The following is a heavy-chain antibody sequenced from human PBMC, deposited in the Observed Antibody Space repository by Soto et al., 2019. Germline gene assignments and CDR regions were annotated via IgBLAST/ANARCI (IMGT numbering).Heavy chain of an antibody. CDR1: GYPFSKYG. D-gene: IGHD3-3*01. V-gene: IGHV1-18*04. J-gene: IGHJ5*02. Sequence: QLQLVQSGAAVDGPGASGRVSCKAYGYPFSKYGISWIRQAPGQGREWMGWIKPDNGDTNYAQKFQGRVTMTTDTSSNTSYMELRSLRSDDTAVYYCATSDDSGFDPCGKGTLVSVSS. CDR3: ATSDDSGFDP. CDR2: IKPDNGDT.